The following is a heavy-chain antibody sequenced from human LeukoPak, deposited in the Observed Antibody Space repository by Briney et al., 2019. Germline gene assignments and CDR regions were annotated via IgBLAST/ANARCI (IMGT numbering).Heavy chain of an antibody. CDR2: IKSKTAGGTT. Sequence: PGGSLRLSCAASGFTFTNYAMAWVRQAPGKGLEWVGRIKSKTAGGTTDFAAPVKGRFTISRDDSKNTLYLQMNSLTSEDTGVYYCSQGSGQYYDYWGQGTLVTVSS. CDR1: GFTFTNYA. D-gene: IGHD2-15*01. V-gene: IGHV3-15*01. J-gene: IGHJ4*02. CDR3: SQGSGQYYDY.